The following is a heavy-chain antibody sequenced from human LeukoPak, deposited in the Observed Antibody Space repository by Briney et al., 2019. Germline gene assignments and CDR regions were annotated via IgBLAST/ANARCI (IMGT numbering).Heavy chain of an antibody. V-gene: IGHV3-21*01. CDR1: GFXFSYYT. D-gene: IGHD3-10*01. Sequence: GGSLRLSCAASGFXFSYYTINWVRQAPGKGLEWVSSISSGSSYIYYADSVKGRCTISRDNAKNSLYLQMNSLRAEDTAVYYCARDRNYYGSGSLDYWGQGALVTVSS. CDR3: ARDRNYYGSGSLDY. J-gene: IGHJ4*02. CDR2: ISSGSSYI.